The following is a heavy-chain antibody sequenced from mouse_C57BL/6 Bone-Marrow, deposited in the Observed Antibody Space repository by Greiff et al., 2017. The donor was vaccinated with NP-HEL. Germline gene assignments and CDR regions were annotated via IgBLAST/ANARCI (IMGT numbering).Heavy chain of an antibody. V-gene: IGHV10-1*01. CDR3: VRHGRLLLTAMDY. D-gene: IGHD1-1*01. CDR1: GFSFNTYA. CDR2: IRSKSNNYAT. Sequence: EVMLVESGGGLVQPKGSLKLSCAASGFSFNTYAMNWVRQAPGKGLEWVARIRSKSNNYATYYADSVKDRFTISRDDSESMLYLQMNNMKTEDTAMYYCVRHGRLLLTAMDYWGQGTSVTVSS. J-gene: IGHJ4*01.